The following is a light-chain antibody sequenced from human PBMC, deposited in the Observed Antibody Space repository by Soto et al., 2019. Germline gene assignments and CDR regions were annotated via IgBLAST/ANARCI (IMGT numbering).Light chain of an antibody. V-gene: IGLV1-40*01. CDR1: SSNIGAGYP. CDR3: QSYDSSLSRRWV. J-gene: IGLJ3*02. Sequence: QSVLTQPPSVSGSPGQRVTISCTGSSSNIGAGYPVHWYQQLPGTAPKLLVAGNRPSGVPDRFSVSKSGASASLAITGLQAEDEADYYCQSYDSSLSRRWVFGGGTKVTVL. CDR2: G.